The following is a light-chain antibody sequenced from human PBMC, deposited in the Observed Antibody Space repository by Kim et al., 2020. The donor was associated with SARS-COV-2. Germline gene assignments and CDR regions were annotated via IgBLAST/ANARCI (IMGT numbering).Light chain of an antibody. J-gene: IGLJ2*01. Sequence: SYELTQPPSVSVAAEQTANLTCGGSNIGSKSVLWYLQKPGRSPVLLIYYDSYRPSGIPVRFSGSNSGNTATLTISRVEAGDEADYFCQVWDSDSEHMIFGGGTKLTVL. CDR2: YDS. V-gene: IGLV3-21*01. CDR3: QVWDSDSEHMI. CDR1: NIGSKS.